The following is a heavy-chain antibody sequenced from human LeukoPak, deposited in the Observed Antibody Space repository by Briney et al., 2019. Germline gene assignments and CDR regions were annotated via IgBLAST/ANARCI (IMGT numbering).Heavy chain of an antibody. D-gene: IGHD4-17*01. Sequence: SETLSLTCTVSGGSISSYYWSWIRQPPGKGLEWIGYIYYSGSTNYNPSLKSRVTISVDTSKNQFSLKLISVTAADTAVYYCARDYRTTVTKGKYSYYYRMDVWGQGTTVTVSS. CDR1: GGSISSYY. CDR3: ARDYRTTVTKGKYSYYYRMDV. V-gene: IGHV4-59*01. J-gene: IGHJ6*02. CDR2: IYYSGST.